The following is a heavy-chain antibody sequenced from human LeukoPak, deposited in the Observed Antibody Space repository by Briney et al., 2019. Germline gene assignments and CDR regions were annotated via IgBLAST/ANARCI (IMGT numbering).Heavy chain of an antibody. J-gene: IGHJ5*02. Sequence: SETLSLTCTVSGGSISSYYWSRIRQPPGKGLEWIGYIYYSGSTNYNPSLKSRGTISVGTSKNQFSLKLSSVTAADTAVYYCARDQMGMNWFDPWGQGTLVTVSS. CDR2: IYYSGST. D-gene: IGHD1-26*01. V-gene: IGHV4-59*01. CDR3: ARDQMGMNWFDP. CDR1: GGSISSYY.